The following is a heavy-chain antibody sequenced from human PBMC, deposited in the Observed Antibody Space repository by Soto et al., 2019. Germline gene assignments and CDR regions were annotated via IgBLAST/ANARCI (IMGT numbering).Heavy chain of an antibody. V-gene: IGHV1-18*04. J-gene: IGHJ5*02. CDR3: ARAVGCYSGCWFDP. CDR2: ISAYNGNT. Sequence: VASVKVSCKASGYTFTSYGISWVRQAPGQGLEWMGWISAYNGNTNYAQKLQGRVTMTTDTSTSTAYMELRSLRSDDTAVYYCARAVGCYSGCWFDPWGQGTLVTVSS. D-gene: IGHD2-15*01. CDR1: GYTFTSYG.